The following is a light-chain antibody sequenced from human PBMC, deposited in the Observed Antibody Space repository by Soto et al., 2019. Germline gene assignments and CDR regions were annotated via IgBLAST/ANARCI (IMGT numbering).Light chain of an antibody. CDR1: HSGSSSY. CDR2: HTS. J-gene: IGKJ1*01. Sequence: EIVLTQSPGTLSLSPGERATLSCRASHSGSSSYFAWYQQKPGQAPRLLTYHTSSRESGIPDRFSGSGSGTDFSLTISRLEPEDFAVYYCQQYGDLPWTFGQGTKVDIK. CDR3: QQYGDLPWT. V-gene: IGKV3-20*01.